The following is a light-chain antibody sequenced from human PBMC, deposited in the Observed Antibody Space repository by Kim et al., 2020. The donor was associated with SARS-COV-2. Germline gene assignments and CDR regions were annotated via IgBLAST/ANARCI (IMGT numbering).Light chain of an antibody. CDR1: KLGDTY. J-gene: IGLJ2*01. V-gene: IGLV3-1*01. CDR3: QAWDSSTVV. Sequence: SVAQGQTASSTCSGDKLGDTYACWYQQKPGQSPVLVIYQDSKRPSGIPERFSGSNSGNTATLTISGTQAMDEADYYCQAWDSSTVVFGGGTQLTVL. CDR2: QDS.